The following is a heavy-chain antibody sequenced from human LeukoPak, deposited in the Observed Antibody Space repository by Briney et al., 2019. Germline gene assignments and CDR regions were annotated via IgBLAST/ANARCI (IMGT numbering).Heavy chain of an antibody. CDR3: ARGGYYYDSSGYMSYNWFDP. CDR1: GYTFTSYA. CDR2: INAGNGNT. J-gene: IGHJ5*02. Sequence: ASVKVSCKASGYTFTSYAMHWVRQAPGQRLEWMGWINAGNGNTKYSQEFQGRVTITRDTSASTAYMELSSLRSEDMAVYYCARGGYYYDSSGYMSYNWFDPWGQGTLVTVSS. V-gene: IGHV1-3*03. D-gene: IGHD3-22*01.